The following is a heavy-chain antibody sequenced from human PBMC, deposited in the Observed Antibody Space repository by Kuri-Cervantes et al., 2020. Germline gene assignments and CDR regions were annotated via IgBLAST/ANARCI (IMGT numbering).Heavy chain of an antibody. V-gene: IGHV3-33*01. Sequence: GESLKISCAASGFTFSNYGIHWVRQAPGKGLEWVAVIWYDGSNKYYADSVKGRFTISRDNSKNTLYLQINSLRAEDTAVYYCARTSAAADYYYYYYGMDVWGQGTTVTVSS. D-gene: IGHD6-13*01. CDR2: IWYDGSNK. CDR3: ARTSAAADYYYYYYGMDV. J-gene: IGHJ6*02. CDR1: GFTFSNYG.